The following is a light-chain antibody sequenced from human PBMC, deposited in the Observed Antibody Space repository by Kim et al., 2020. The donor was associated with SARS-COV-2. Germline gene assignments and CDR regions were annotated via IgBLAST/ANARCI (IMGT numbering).Light chain of an antibody. V-gene: IGLV6-57*03. CDR1: SGSIASNY. Sequence: GKTVTIPCPRSSGSIASNYVQWYQQRPGSAPTPVIYEDNQRPSGVPDRFSGSIDSSSNSASLTISGLKTEDEADYYCQSYDSSNLVFGGGTQLTVL. CDR3: QSYDSSNLV. CDR2: EDN. J-gene: IGLJ2*01.